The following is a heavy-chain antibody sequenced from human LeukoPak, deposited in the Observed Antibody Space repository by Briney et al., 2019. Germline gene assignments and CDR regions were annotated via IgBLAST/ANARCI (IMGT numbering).Heavy chain of an antibody. Sequence: GGSLRLSCAASGFTVSSNYMSWVRQAPGKGLEWVSVIYSGGSTYYADSVKGGFTISRDNSKNTLYLQMNSLRAEDTAVYYCARGGYQLLPLDYWGQGTLVTVSS. CDR3: ARGGYQLLPLDY. CDR1: GFTVSSNY. D-gene: IGHD2-2*01. V-gene: IGHV3-66*01. J-gene: IGHJ4*02. CDR2: IYSGGST.